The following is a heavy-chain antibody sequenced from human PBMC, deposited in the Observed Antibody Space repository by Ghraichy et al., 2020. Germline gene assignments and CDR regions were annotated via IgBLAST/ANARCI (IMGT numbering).Heavy chain of an antibody. D-gene: IGHD3-3*01. CDR3: AKDQRLWRGYYPADS. CDR2: ISADGNNK. CDR1: GFTFSSYG. V-gene: IGHV3-30*18. Sequence: GESLNISCAASGFTFSSYGMHWVRQAPGKAPQWVAVISADGNNKYYVDSVEGRFTVSRDNSENTLFLQMNSLRIDDTAVYYCAKDQRLWRGYYPADSWGQGTLVTVSP. J-gene: IGHJ4*02.